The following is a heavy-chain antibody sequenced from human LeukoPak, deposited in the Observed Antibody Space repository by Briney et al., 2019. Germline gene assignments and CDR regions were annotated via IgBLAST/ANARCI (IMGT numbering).Heavy chain of an antibody. CDR3: ATCRDGYNYVFVY. CDR1: GGSISSYY. J-gene: IGHJ4*02. V-gene: IGHV4-59*12. Sequence: SETLSLTCTVSGGSISSYYWSWIRQPPGKGLEWIGEIYHSGSTNYNPSLKSRVTISVDKSKNQFSLKLSSVTAADTAVYYCATCRDGYNYVFVYWGQGTLVTVSS. CDR2: IYHSGST. D-gene: IGHD5-24*01.